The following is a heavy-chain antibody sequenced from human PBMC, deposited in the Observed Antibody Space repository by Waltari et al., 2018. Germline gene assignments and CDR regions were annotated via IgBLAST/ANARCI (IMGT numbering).Heavy chain of an antibody. CDR2: ISYDGSNK. V-gene: IGHV3-30-3*01. CDR1: GFTFSSYA. Sequence: QVQLVESGGGVVQPGRSLRLSCAASGFTFSSYAMHWVRQDPGKGLEWVAVISYDGSNKYYADSVKGRFTISRDNSKNTLYLQMNSLRAEDTAVYYCARSDGSYYYYGMDVWGQGTTVTVSS. D-gene: IGHD5-12*01. J-gene: IGHJ6*02. CDR3: ARSDGSYYYYGMDV.